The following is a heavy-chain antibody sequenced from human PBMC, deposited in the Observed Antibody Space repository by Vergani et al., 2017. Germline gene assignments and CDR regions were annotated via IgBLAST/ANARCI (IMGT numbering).Heavy chain of an antibody. V-gene: IGHV3-30*02. D-gene: IGHD6-19*01. CDR2: IRYDGSNT. J-gene: IGHJ4*02. Sequence: QVQLVESGGGVVQPGGSLRLSCGASGFTFSNYGMHWVRQAPGKGLEWVTFIRYDGSNTYYADSVKGRFTISRDNSKNTLFLQMNSLRPEDTAVYYCARYTVTGSRYFDYLGQGALVTVSS. CDR1: GFTFSNYG. CDR3: ARYTVTGSRYFDY.